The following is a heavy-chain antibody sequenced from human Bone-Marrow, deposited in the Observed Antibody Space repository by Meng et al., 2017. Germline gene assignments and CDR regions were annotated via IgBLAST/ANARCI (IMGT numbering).Heavy chain of an antibody. CDR1: GFTFSDLY. V-gene: IGHV3-11*01. J-gene: IGHJ5*02. D-gene: IGHD6-6*01. CDR3: VTTARQADH. CDR2: INSGGSDI. Sequence: VQLEESGGGLVQPGGSLRLSCAASGFTFSDLYMSWVRQAPGKGLEWLSYINSGGSDIAYADSVKGRFTISRDNARNSLYLQMSSLRAEDTAVYYCVTTARQADHWGQGTLVTVSS.